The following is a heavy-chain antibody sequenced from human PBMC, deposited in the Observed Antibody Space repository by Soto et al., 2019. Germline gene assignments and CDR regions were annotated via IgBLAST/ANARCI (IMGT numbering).Heavy chain of an antibody. V-gene: IGHV3-21*01. CDR1: GFTFSSYS. J-gene: IGHJ6*02. D-gene: IGHD3-3*01. CDR3: ARAFGVVIWGHYYYGMDV. CDR2: ISSSSSYI. Sequence: PVGSLRLSCAASGFTFSSYSMNWVRQAPGKGLEWVSSISSSSSYIYYADSVKGRFTISRDNAKNSLYLQMNSLRAEDTAVYYCARAFGVVIWGHYYYGMDVWGQGTTVTVSS.